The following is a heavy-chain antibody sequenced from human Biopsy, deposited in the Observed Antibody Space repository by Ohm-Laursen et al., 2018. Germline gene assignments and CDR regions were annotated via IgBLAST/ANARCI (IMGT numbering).Heavy chain of an antibody. CDR2: ISGYNGNT. V-gene: IGHV1-18*01. CDR1: GYKFTSYG. D-gene: IGHD6-25*01. J-gene: IGHJ4*02. CDR3: ARIAAAGWDDY. Sequence: SVKVSCKASGYKFTSYGMCWGRQAPGQGFEWMGRISGYNGNTNYAQKFQGRITMTIDAATITGYMDLRSLKSEDTAVYYCARIAAAGWDDYWGQGTLVTVSS.